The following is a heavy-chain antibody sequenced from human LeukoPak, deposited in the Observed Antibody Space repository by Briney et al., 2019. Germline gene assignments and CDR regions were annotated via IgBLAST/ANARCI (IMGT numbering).Heavy chain of an antibody. CDR3: AREGGSMIVVVIGNYFDY. J-gene: IGHJ4*02. V-gene: IGHV3-30*04. Sequence: GGSLRLSCAASGFTFSSYAMHWVRQAPGKGLEWVAVISYDGSNKYYAGSVKGRFTISRDNSKNTLYLQMNSLRAEDTAVYYCAREGGSMIVVVIGNYFDYWGQGTLVTVSS. CDR1: GFTFSSYA. CDR2: ISYDGSNK. D-gene: IGHD3-22*01.